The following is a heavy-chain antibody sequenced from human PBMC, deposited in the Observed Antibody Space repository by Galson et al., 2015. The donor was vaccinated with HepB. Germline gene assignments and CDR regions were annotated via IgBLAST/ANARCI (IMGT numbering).Heavy chain of an antibody. CDR1: GFTFSSYW. V-gene: IGHV3-74*01. CDR2: INSDGSST. CDR3: ARDGGSLGYCSGGSCYSSVFDY. J-gene: IGHJ4*02. D-gene: IGHD2-15*01. Sequence: SLRLSCAASGFTFSSYWMHWVRQAPGKGLVWVSRINSDGSSTSYADSVKGRFTISRDNAKNTLYLQMNSLRAEDTAVYYCARDGGSLGYCSGGSCYSSVFDYWGQGTLVTVSS.